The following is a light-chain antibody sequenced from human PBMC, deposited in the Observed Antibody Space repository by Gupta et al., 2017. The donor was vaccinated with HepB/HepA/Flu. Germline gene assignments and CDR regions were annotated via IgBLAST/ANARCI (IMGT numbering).Light chain of an antibody. V-gene: IGKV3-20*01. Sequence: EIVLTQSPGTLSLSPGERATLSCRASQTVSSNYLAWYQQKPGQAPRLLIFGASNRATGIPDRFSGSGSGTHFSLTITRLEPEDFAVYYCQQDGRSPGTFGQGTKMEIK. CDR3: QQDGRSPGT. J-gene: IGKJ2*01. CDR1: QTVSSNY. CDR2: GAS.